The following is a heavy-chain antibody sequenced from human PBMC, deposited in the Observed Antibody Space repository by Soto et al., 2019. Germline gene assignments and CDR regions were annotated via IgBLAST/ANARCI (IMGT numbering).Heavy chain of an antibody. D-gene: IGHD2-21*02. Sequence: GGSLRLSCVRSGFTFSNNAMHWVRPAPGKGLVWVAFISYDSSEIFYADSVKGRFTISRDNPENTLFLHMNSPSADDTAVYYCAIARVGDSSFGRWGKGSLV. CDR2: ISYDSSEI. CDR3: AIARVGDSSFGR. CDR1: GFTFSNNA. J-gene: IGHJ4*01. V-gene: IGHV3-30*01.